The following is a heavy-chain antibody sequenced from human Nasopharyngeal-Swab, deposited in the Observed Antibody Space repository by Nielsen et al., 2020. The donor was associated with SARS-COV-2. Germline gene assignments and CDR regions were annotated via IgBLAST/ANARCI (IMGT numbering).Heavy chain of an antibody. CDR2: INHSGST. J-gene: IGHJ3*02. D-gene: IGHD1-1*01. CDR1: GGSFSGYY. Sequence: GSLRLSCAVYGGSFSGYYWSWIRQPPGKGLEWIGEINHSGSTNYNPSLKSRVTISVDTSKNQFSLKLSSVTAADTAVYYCARVRGTGTSYGAFNIWGQGTKVTVSS. CDR3: ARVRGTGTSYGAFNI. V-gene: IGHV4-34*01.